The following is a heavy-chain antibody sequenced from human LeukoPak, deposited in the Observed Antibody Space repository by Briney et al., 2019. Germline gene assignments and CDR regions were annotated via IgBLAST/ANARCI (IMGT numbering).Heavy chain of an antibody. CDR1: GFTVSSNY. D-gene: IGHD4-17*01. CDR3: AKDILMTTVNYFDY. J-gene: IGHJ4*02. Sequence: GGSLRLSCAASGFTVSSNYMSWVRQAPGKGLEWVSVIYSGGSTYYADSVKGRFTISRDNSKNTLYLQMNSLRAEDTAVYYCAKDILMTTVNYFDYWGQGTVVTVSS. V-gene: IGHV3-53*01. CDR2: IYSGGST.